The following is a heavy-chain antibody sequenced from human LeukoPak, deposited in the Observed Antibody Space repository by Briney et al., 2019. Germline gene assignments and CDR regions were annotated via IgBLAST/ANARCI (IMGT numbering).Heavy chain of an antibody. CDR1: GGSISSSSYY. CDR2: IYYSGST. CDR3: ARDDYYDSSGYPRFDP. D-gene: IGHD3-22*01. J-gene: IGHJ5*02. Sequence: PSETLSLTCTVSGGSISSSSYYWGWIRQPPGKGLEWIGSIYYSGSTYYNPSLKSRVTISVDTSKNQFSLKLSSVTAADTAVYYCARDDYYDSSGYPRFDPRGQGTLVTVSS. V-gene: IGHV4-39*07.